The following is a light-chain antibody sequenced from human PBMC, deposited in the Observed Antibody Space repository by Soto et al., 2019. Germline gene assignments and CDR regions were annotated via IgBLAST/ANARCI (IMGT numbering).Light chain of an antibody. CDR1: QSISSW. CDR3: QQYNSLYP. Sequence: DIQMTQSPSTLSASVGDRVTITCRASQSISSWLAWYQQKPGKAPKLLIYKASSLESGVPSRFSGSGSGTDFTLTISSLQPDDFATYYCQQYNSLYPFGQGTKLAIK. CDR2: KAS. V-gene: IGKV1-5*03. J-gene: IGKJ2*01.